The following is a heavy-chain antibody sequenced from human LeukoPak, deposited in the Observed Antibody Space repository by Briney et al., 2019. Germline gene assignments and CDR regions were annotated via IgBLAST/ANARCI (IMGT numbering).Heavy chain of an antibody. Sequence: GASVKVSSKASGYSFTSSGVSWGRQAPGQGLEWMGWTSAYNGITNYAQKLQSRVTMTPDTTPSTAYIGQWTARAHNTGLYYSARDYYGSSGSIDYWGQGTLVTVSS. V-gene: IGHV1-18*01. CDR1: GYSFTSSG. CDR3: ARDYYGSSGSIDY. D-gene: IGHD3-22*01. J-gene: IGHJ4*02. CDR2: TSAYNGIT.